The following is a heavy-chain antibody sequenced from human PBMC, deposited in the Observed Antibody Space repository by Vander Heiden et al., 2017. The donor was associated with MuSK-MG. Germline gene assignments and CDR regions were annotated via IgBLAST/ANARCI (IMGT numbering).Heavy chain of an antibody. J-gene: IGHJ3*02. D-gene: IGHD6-19*01. V-gene: IGHV1-69*06. CDR3: AIPGRAVAGDAFAI. Sequence: QVQLVQSGAEVKKPGSSVKVSCKASGCTFSSYAISWVRKAPGQGLEWMGGIIPIFGTANYAKKVQGRVTITAEKSTSTASMELSRLRFEVTAVYYSAIPGRAVAGDAFAIWGQGTMVTVSS. CDR2: IIPIFGTA. CDR1: GCTFSSYA.